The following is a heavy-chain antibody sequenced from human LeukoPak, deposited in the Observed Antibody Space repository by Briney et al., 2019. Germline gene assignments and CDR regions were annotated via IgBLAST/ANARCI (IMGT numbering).Heavy chain of an antibody. V-gene: IGHV4-39*01. D-gene: IGHD3-10*01. CDR2: IYYSGST. CDR3: ARSRYGSGPYYFDY. Sequence: SETLSLTCTVSGGSISSSSYYWGWIRQPPGKGLEWIGSIYYSGSTYYNPSLKSRVTISVDTSKNQFSLKLSSVTAAGTAVYYCARSRYGSGPYYFDYWGQGTLVTVSS. CDR1: GGSISSSSYY. J-gene: IGHJ4*02.